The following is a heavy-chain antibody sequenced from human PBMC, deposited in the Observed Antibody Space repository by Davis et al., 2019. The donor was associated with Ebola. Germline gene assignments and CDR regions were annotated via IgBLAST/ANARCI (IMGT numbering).Heavy chain of an antibody. CDR2: INHTGKT. V-gene: IGHV4-34*01. CDR1: GGSFSGHY. CDR3: ARADIVVVVAAFDY. Sequence: SETLSLTCAVYGGSFSGHYWNWIRQPPGKGLEWIGEINHTGKTNYNPSLKSRLTISVDTSKNQFSLKVKSVTAADTAVYYCARADIVVVVAAFDYWGQGTLVTVSS. D-gene: IGHD2-15*01. J-gene: IGHJ4*02.